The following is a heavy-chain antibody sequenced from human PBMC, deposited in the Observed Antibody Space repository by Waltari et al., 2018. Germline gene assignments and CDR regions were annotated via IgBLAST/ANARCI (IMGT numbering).Heavy chain of an antibody. J-gene: IGHJ4*02. CDR2: ISGSGGST. CDR3: ANFEDTAMVNGFLDY. CDR1: GFPFRRNA. D-gene: IGHD5-18*01. V-gene: IGHV3-23*01. Sequence: EVQLLESGGGLVQPGGSLRLSCAASGFPFRRNAMSWVRQAPGKGLEWVSAISGSGGSTYYADSVKGRFTISRDNSKNTLYLQMNSLRAEDTAVYYCANFEDTAMVNGFLDYWGQGTLVTVSS.